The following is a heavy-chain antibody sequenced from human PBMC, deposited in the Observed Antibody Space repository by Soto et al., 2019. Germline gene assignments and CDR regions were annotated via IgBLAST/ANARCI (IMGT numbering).Heavy chain of an antibody. D-gene: IGHD5-18*01. Sequence: QVQLVQSGAEVKKPGASVKVSCKASGYTFTSYGISCVRQAPGQGLEGMGWSSADKGNTNYAQTLQGTVTMGSVTTTRTAYMEPAGLSCADTSVYSCACTRGNSYGFDDWGQGTLVTVSS. CDR3: ACTRGNSYGFDD. V-gene: IGHV1-18*01. CDR1: GYTFTSYG. CDR2: SSADKGNT. J-gene: IGHJ4*02.